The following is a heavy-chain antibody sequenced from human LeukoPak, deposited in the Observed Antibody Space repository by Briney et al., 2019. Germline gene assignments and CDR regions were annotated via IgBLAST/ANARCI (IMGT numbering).Heavy chain of an antibody. J-gene: IGHJ4*02. CDR1: GYTFTGYY. CDR3: ASLYYFDY. CDR2: INPNSAGT. Sequence: ASVKVSCKASGYTFTGYYMHWVRRAPGQGLAWMGRINPNSAGTNYAQKFQGGVTMTRDTSISTAYMELSRLRSDDTAVYYCASLYYFDYWGQGTLVTVSS. V-gene: IGHV1-2*06.